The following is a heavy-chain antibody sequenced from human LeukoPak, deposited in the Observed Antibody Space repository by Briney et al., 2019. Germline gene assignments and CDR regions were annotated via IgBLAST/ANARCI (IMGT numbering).Heavy chain of an antibody. D-gene: IGHD4-17*01. Sequence: ASVKVSCKASGYTFTSYGISWVRQAPGQGLEWMGWISAYNGNTNYAQKFQGRVTMTRDMSTSTVYMELSSLRSEDTAVYYCARSKPTVTTHYYYYMDVWGKGTTVTVSS. CDR2: ISAYNGNT. V-gene: IGHV1-18*01. CDR3: ARSKPTVTTHYYYYMDV. J-gene: IGHJ6*03. CDR1: GYTFTSYG.